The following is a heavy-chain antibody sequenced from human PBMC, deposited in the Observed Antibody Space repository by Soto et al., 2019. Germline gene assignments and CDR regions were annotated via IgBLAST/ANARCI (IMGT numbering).Heavy chain of an antibody. D-gene: IGHD2-21*02. CDR1: GYSFANYW. J-gene: IGHJ3*02. Sequence: GESLKISCQGSGYSFANYWIAWVRQMPGKGLEWVGVIYPGDSDTRYSPSFRGQVTISADKSISHVYLQWSSLKASDTAMYYCARRGGDLQYAFDIWGQGTMVTVSS. CDR2: IYPGDSDT. V-gene: IGHV5-51*01. CDR3: ARRGGDLQYAFDI.